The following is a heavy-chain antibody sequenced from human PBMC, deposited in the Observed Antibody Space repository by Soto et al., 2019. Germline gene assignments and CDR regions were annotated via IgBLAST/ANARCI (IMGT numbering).Heavy chain of an antibody. D-gene: IGHD3-10*01. J-gene: IGHJ4*02. CDR1: GGSINSYY. CDR2: IYSGGST. V-gene: IGHV4-4*07. CDR3: ARGPGGFGDFSLAY. Sequence: QVQLQESGPGLVKPSETLSLTCTVSGGSINSYYWSWIRQPAGKGLEWIGRIYSGGSTNYNPSLKSRVTMSVDTSKNQFSLKVTSVAAADTAVYYCARGPGGFGDFSLAYWGQGTLVTV.